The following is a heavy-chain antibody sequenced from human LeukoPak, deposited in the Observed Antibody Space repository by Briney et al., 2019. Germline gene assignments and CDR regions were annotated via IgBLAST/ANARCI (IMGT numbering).Heavy chain of an antibody. V-gene: IGHV4-39*07. Sequence: SETLSLTCTVSGGSISSGTYYWGWIRQPPGKGLEWIGNIYYSGSIYYNPSLKSRVTISVDTSKNQFSLKLSSVTAADTAVYYCARFDSVYDLFDCWGQGTLVTVSS. CDR1: GGSISSGTYY. CDR3: ARFDSVYDLFDC. CDR2: IYYSGSI. D-gene: IGHD5/OR15-5a*01. J-gene: IGHJ4*02.